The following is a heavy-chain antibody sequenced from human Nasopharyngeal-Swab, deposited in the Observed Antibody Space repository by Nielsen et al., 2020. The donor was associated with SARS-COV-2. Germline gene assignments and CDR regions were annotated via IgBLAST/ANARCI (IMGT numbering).Heavy chain of an antibody. V-gene: IGHV1-24*01. D-gene: IGHD3-10*01. J-gene: IGHJ5*02. CDR1: GYTLTELS. CDR2: FDPEDGET. Sequence: ASVKVSCKVSGYTLTELSMHWVRQVPGKGLEWMGGFDPEDGETIYAQKFQGRVTMTEDTSTDKAYMELSSLRSEDTAVYYCAGGYGSGSYPTWGQGTLVTVSS. CDR3: AGGYGSGSYPT.